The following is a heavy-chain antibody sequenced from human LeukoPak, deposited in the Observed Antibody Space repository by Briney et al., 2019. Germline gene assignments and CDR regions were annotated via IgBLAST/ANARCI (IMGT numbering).Heavy chain of an antibody. Sequence: SETLSLTCTVSGGSISSSSYYWGWIRQPPGKGLEWIGSIYYSGSTYYNPSLKSRVTISVDTSKNQFSLKLSSVTAADTAVYYCARKSGYDSYYYYYMDVWGKGTTVTVSS. CDR2: IYYSGST. CDR1: GGSISSSSYY. D-gene: IGHD5-12*01. CDR3: ARKSGYDSYYYYYMDV. V-gene: IGHV4-39*01. J-gene: IGHJ6*03.